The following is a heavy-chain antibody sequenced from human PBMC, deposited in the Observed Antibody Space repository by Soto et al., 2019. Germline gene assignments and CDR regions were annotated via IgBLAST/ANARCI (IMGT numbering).Heavy chain of an antibody. V-gene: IGHV1-69*13. J-gene: IGHJ5*02. Sequence: SVKVSCKASGGTFSSYAISWVRPAPGQGLAWMGGIIPIFGTANYAQKFHGRVTITADESTSTAYMELSSLRSEDTAVYYCARADYSNYGTFDPWGQGTLVTVSS. CDR1: GGTFSSYA. CDR2: IIPIFGTA. D-gene: IGHD4-4*01. CDR3: ARADYSNYGTFDP.